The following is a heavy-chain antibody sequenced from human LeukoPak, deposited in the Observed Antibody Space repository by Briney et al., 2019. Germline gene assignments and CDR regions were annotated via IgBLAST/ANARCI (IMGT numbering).Heavy chain of an antibody. CDR2: IYTSGST. CDR1: GGSISSYY. V-gene: IGHV4-4*07. D-gene: IGHD6-19*01. Sequence: SETLSLTCTVSGGSISSYYWSWIRQPAGKGLEWIGRIYTSGSTNYNPSLKSRVTMSVDTSKNQFSLKLSSVTAADTAVYYCARDRHSSGWYGDWFDPWGQGTLATVSS. J-gene: IGHJ5*02. CDR3: ARDRHSSGWYGDWFDP.